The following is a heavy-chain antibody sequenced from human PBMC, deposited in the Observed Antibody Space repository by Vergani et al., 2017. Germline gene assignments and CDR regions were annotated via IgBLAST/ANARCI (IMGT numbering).Heavy chain of an antibody. D-gene: IGHD1-26*01. CDR1: GFTFSTYA. CDR2: LTGGGGST. CDR3: VKDAGSYENFFDS. V-gene: IGHV3-23*01. Sequence: EVQLLESGGSLKQPRGSVRLSCAASGFTFSTYAMHWVRQAPGKGLEWVSALTGGGGSTYYADSFKGRFIISRDNSRETLYLQMNSLRPEDTATYYCVKDAGSYENFFDSWGQGTLVTVSS. J-gene: IGHJ4*02.